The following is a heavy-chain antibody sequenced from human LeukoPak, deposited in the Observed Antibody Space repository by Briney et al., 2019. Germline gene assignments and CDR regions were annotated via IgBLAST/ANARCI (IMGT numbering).Heavy chain of an antibody. CDR3: AGGDILTGYAPHFDY. D-gene: IGHD3-9*01. J-gene: IGHJ4*02. CDR1: GYSFTSYW. CDR2: TDPSDSYT. Sequence: LGESLRISCKGSGYSFTSYWISWVRQMPGKGLEWMGRTDPSDSYTNYSPSFQGHVTISADKSISTAYLQWSSLKASDTAMYYCAGGDILTGYAPHFDYWGQGTLVTVSS. V-gene: IGHV5-10-1*01.